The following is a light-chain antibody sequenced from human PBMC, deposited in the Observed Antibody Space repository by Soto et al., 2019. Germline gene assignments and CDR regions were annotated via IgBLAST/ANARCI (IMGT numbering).Light chain of an antibody. J-gene: IGKJ4*01. V-gene: IGKV3-20*01. CDR3: QQYGSSPLT. Sequence: EIVLTQSPGTLALSPGERATLSCRASQSVSSSYLAWYQQKPAQAPRLLIYGASNRATGIPDRFSGSGSGTDFTLTISRLEPEDVAVYYCQQYGSSPLTFGGGTKVEIK. CDR1: QSVSSSY. CDR2: GAS.